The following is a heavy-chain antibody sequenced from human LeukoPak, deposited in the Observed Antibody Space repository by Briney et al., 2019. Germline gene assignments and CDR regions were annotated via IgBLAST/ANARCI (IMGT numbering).Heavy chain of an antibody. CDR3: AREVQGSGLYY. Sequence: SETLSLTCTVSGGFISSSSYYWGWIRQPPGKGLEWIGSIYYSGSTYYNPSLKSRVTISVDTSKNQFSLKLSSVTAADTAVYYCAREVQGSGLYYWGQGTLVTVSS. D-gene: IGHD6-19*01. CDR1: GGFISSSSYY. V-gene: IGHV4-39*02. CDR2: IYYSGST. J-gene: IGHJ4*02.